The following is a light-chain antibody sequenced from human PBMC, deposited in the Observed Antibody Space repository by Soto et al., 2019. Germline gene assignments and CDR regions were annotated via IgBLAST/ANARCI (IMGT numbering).Light chain of an antibody. CDR2: GAS. V-gene: IGKV3-20*01. CDR1: QSVNRNF. Sequence: EIVLTQSPATLSLSPGERVTLSCRASQSVNRNFLAWSQQKPGQAPRILIYGASSRATGIPDRFSGSGSGADFTLTINTLEPEGSAVYYCQQYGSSPRTFGQGTKVDIK. J-gene: IGKJ1*01. CDR3: QQYGSSPRT.